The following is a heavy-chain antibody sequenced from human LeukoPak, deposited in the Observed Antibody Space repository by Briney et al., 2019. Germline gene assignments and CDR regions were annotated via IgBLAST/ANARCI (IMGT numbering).Heavy chain of an antibody. CDR1: GDSFSRRSSY. D-gene: IGHD5-24*01. V-gene: IGHV4-39*01. CDR3: ARHRKQGPRWWLQQGLYSRFDY. CDR2: IYYSGST. J-gene: IGHJ4*02. Sequence: SSETLSLTCTASGDSFSRRSSYWGWLRQPPGKGLEWIGSIYYSGSTYYNPSLKSRVTISVDTSKNQFSLKLSSVTAADTAVYYCARHRKQGPRWWLQQGLYSRFDYWGQGTLVTVSS.